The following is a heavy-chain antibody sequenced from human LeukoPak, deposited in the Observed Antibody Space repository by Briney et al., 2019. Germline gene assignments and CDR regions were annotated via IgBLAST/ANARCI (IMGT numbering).Heavy chain of an antibody. Sequence: GGSLRLSCAASGFTFSSYGMHWVRQAPGKGLEWVAFIRYDGSNKYYADSVKGRFTIPRDNSKNTLYLQMNSLRAEDTAVYYCAKARPLYYYDSSGIDYWGQGTLVTVSS. CDR1: GFTFSSYG. J-gene: IGHJ4*02. V-gene: IGHV3-30*02. CDR2: IRYDGSNK. CDR3: AKARPLYYYDSSGIDY. D-gene: IGHD3-22*01.